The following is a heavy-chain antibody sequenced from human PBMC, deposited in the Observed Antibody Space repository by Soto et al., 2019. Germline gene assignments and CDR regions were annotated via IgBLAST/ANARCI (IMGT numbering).Heavy chain of an antibody. CDR3: ARGHFDRRGYSSALDY. J-gene: IGHJ4*01. CDR2: IHYNGRT. D-gene: IGHD3-22*01. V-gene: IGHV4-59*02. CDR1: GVSVSDYH. Sequence: QVQLQESGPRLAKPLETLSLTCSVSGVSVSDYHWTWIRLTPKKELQWIVFIHYNGRTDSSPSLKSRVTISLDMYKNHVSHILQSVNIADSAIYYCARGHFDRRGYSSALDYWVQGIQDTVSS.